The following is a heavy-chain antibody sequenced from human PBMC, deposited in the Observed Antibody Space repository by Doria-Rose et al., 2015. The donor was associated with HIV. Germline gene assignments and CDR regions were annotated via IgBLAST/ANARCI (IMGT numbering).Heavy chain of an antibody. V-gene: IGHV4-31*03. CDR3: ARERREDYYLDYFDY. D-gene: IGHD3-10*01. J-gene: IGHJ4*02. Sequence: SLTCTVSGGAISSGGSHWSWIRQHPGKGLEWIGYISYSGSTYYNPSLKSRLTLSLDTSRNLFSLRLSSVTAADTAVYFCARERREDYYLDYFDYWGQGTLVTVSS. CDR1: GGAISSGGSH. CDR2: ISYSGST.